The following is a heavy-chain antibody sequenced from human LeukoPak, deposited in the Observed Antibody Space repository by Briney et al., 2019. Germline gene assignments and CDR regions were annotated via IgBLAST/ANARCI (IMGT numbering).Heavy chain of an antibody. V-gene: IGHV1-46*01. CDR2: INPSGGST. D-gene: IGHD3-22*01. CDR3: ARDDYYDSSGSIDY. J-gene: IGHJ4*02. CDR1: GGTFSSYA. Sequence: ASVTVSCTASGGTFSSYAISWVRQAPGQGLEWMGIINPSGGSTSYAQKFQGRVTMTRDTSTSTVYMELSSLRSEDTAVYYCARDDYYDSSGSIDYWGQGTLVTVSS.